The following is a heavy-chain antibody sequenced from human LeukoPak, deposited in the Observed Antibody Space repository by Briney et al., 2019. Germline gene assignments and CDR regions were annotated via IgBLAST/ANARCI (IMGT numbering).Heavy chain of an antibody. D-gene: IGHD3-10*01. CDR3: ARDGGGAYYYGSGAEFDY. J-gene: IGHJ4*02. CDR1: GFTVSSNY. Sequence: GGSLRLSCAASGFTVSSNYMSWVRQAPGKGLEWVSVIYSGGSTYYADSVKGRFTISRDNAKNSVYLQMNSLRAEDTAVYYCARDGGGAYYYGSGAEFDYWGQGTLVTVSS. CDR2: IYSGGST. V-gene: IGHV3-53*01.